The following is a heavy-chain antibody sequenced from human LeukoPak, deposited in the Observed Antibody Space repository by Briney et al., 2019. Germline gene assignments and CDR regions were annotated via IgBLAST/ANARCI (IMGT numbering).Heavy chain of an antibody. CDR3: ARDLQWELPDFDY. D-gene: IGHD1-26*01. J-gene: IGHJ4*02. CDR2: INPNSGGT. CDR1: GYTFTGYY. V-gene: IGHV1-2*02. Sequence: ASVKVSCKASGYTFTGYYMHWVRQAPGQGLEWMGWINPNSGGTNYAQKFQGRVTMTRDTSISTAYMELSRLRSDDTAVYYCARDLQWELPDFDYWGQGTLVTVSS.